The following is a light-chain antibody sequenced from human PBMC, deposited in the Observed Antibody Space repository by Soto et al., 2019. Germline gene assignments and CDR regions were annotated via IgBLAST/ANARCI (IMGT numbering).Light chain of an antibody. CDR2: EVS. CDR1: SGDIGAFNF. Sequence: QSALTQPASVSGSPGQSITISCTGTSGDIGAFNFVSWYQQHPGKVPKLMIYEVSNRPSGVSNRFSGSKSGNTASLTISGLQAEDEADYYCSSWTTRTTYVFGTGTKVTV. CDR3: SSWTTRTTYV. J-gene: IGLJ1*01. V-gene: IGLV2-14*01.